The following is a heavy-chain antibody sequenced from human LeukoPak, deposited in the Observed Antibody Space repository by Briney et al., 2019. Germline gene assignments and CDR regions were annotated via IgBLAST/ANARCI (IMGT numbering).Heavy chain of an antibody. CDR2: ISAYNDKT. Sequence: ASVKVSCKASGGTFSSYTITWVRQAPGQGLEWMGRISAYNDKTNYAQKFQGRITMTTDTSTSTAYMELRSLRSDDTAVYYCAREDSGTSRAFDVWGQGTMVTVSS. CDR1: GGTFSSYT. V-gene: IGHV1-18*01. CDR3: AREDSGTSRAFDV. D-gene: IGHD1-26*01. J-gene: IGHJ3*01.